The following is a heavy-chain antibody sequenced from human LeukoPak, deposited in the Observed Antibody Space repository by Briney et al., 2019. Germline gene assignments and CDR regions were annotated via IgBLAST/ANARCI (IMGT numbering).Heavy chain of an antibody. CDR3: ARDGYGSNAFDI. J-gene: IGHJ3*02. CDR2: IYYSGST. Sequence: SETLSLTCTVSGCSISSYYWTWIRQPPGKGLECIGDIYYSGSTNYNPALKSRVIISVDTSKNQFSLKLSSVTAADTAVYYCARDGYGSNAFDIWGQGTMVTVSS. D-gene: IGHD3-10*01. V-gene: IGHV4-59*01. CDR1: GCSISSYY.